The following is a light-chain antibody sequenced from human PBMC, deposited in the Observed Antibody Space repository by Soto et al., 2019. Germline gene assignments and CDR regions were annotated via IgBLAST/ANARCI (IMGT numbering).Light chain of an antibody. Sequence: DIQMTQSPSSLSASVGDRVTITCRASQDISNSLNWYQQRPGKAPKLLIYDASNVERGVPSRFSGTRSGTHFTFAITSLQPEDVATYYCQQSDRLPITFGQGTLLEI. CDR2: DAS. CDR1: QDISNS. CDR3: QQSDRLPIT. V-gene: IGKV1-33*01. J-gene: IGKJ5*01.